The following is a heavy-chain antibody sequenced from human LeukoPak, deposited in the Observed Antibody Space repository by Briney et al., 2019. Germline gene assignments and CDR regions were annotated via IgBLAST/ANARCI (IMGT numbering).Heavy chain of an antibody. CDR3: AKDFSGFGEFFGMDV. D-gene: IGHD3-10*01. Sequence: GGSLRLSCAASGFTFSSHGMHWVRQAPGKGLGWVAMIWYDGSKKYYGDSVKGRFTVSRDNSKKTVDLQMNSLRAEDTAVYYCAKDFSGFGEFFGMDVWGQGTTVIVSS. J-gene: IGHJ6*02. CDR2: IWYDGSKK. CDR1: GFTFSSHG. V-gene: IGHV3-30*02.